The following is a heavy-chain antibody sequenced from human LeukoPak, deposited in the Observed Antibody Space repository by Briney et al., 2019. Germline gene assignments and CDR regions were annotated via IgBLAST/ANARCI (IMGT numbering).Heavy chain of an antibody. CDR1: GGSISSDY. V-gene: IGHV4-59*12. D-gene: IGHD2-21*01. CDR3: ARDIFHAFDI. J-gene: IGHJ3*02. Sequence: SETLSLTCIVSGGSISSDYWSWIRQPPGKGLEYIGFINYAGHTNYNPSLKSRVTMSIDTSKNQFSLRLSSVTAADTAVYYCARDIFHAFDIWGQGTMVTVSS. CDR2: INYAGHT.